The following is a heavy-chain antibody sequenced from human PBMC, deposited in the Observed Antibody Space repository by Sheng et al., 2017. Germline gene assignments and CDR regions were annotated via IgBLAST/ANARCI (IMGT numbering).Heavy chain of an antibody. V-gene: IGHV3-30-3*01. Sequence: QVQLVESGGGVVQPGRSLRLSCAASGFTFSSYAMHWVRQAPGKGLEWVAVISYDGSNKYYADSVKGRFTISRDNSKNTLYLQMNSLRAEDTAVYYCARVEDYDSSGYPDYWGQGTLVTVSS. CDR3: ARVEDYDSSGYPDY. D-gene: IGHD3-22*01. CDR2: ISYDGSNK. J-gene: IGHJ4*02. CDR1: GFTFSSYA.